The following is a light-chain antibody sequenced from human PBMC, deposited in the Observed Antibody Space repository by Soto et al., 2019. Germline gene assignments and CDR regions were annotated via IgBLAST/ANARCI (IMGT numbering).Light chain of an antibody. CDR3: SSYTSSSTV. V-gene: IGLV2-14*03. Sequence: QSALTQPASVSGSPGQSITISCTGTSSDVGGYNSVSWYQQHPGKAPKLMIYDVSNRPSGVSNRFSGSKFGNTASLTSSGLQAEDEADYYCSSYTSSSTVFGGGTKLTVL. CDR2: DVS. J-gene: IGLJ2*01. CDR1: SSDVGGYNS.